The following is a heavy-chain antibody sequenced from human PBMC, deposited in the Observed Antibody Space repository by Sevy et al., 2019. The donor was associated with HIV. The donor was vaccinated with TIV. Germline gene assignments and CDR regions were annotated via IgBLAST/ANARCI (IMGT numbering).Heavy chain of an antibody. Sequence: SETLSLTCAVSGYSISSGYYWGWIRQPPGKGLEWIGSIFHSGSTYYNPSLKSRVTISVDTSKNQFSLKLSSVTAADTALYYCARAYSSSPPASMDVWGKGTTVTVSS. CDR2: IFHSGST. CDR3: ARAYSSSPPASMDV. CDR1: GYSISSGYY. D-gene: IGHD6-13*01. V-gene: IGHV4-38-2*01. J-gene: IGHJ6*04.